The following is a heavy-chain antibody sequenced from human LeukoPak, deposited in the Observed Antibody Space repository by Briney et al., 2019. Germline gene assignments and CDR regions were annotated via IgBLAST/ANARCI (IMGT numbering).Heavy chain of an antibody. Sequence: ASVKVSCKASGYTFTSYGISWVRQAPGQGLEWMGWISAYNGNTNYAQKLQGRVTMTTDTSTSTAYMELRSLRSDDTAVYYCARGVRTYYDFWSGYSDYFDYWGQGTLVTVSS. CDR2: ISAYNGNT. CDR3: ARGVRTYYDFWSGYSDYFDY. V-gene: IGHV1-18*01. D-gene: IGHD3-3*01. CDR1: GYTFTSYG. J-gene: IGHJ4*02.